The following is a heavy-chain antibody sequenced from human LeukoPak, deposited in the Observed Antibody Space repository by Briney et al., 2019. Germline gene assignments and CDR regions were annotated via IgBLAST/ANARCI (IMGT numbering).Heavy chain of an antibody. J-gene: IGHJ4*02. D-gene: IGHD2-2*01. CDR1: GFTFRSYA. CDR2: ISGSGGST. CDR3: ARGCSSTSCYG. V-gene: IGHV3-23*01. Sequence: GGSLRLSCAASGFTFRSYAMSWVRQAPGKGLEWVSAISGSGGSTYYADSVKGRFTISRDNSKNTLYLQMNSLRAEDTAVYYCARGCSSTSCYGWGQGTLVTVSS.